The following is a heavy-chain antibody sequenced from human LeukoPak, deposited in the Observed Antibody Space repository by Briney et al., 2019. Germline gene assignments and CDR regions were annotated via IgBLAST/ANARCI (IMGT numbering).Heavy chain of an antibody. V-gene: IGHV3-23*01. CDR2: ISGSGGCT. CDR1: GFTFSSYG. Sequence: PGGSLRLSCAASGFTFSSYGMSWVRQAPGKGLEWVSAISGSGGCTYYPASVRGRFPNPRANAKKSLYLKMNSLRAEDTAVYYCARTSEGYSDGRYYYNYYMDVWGKGTTVTISS. D-gene: IGHD5-18*01. CDR3: ARTSEGYSDGRYYYNYYMDV. J-gene: IGHJ6*03.